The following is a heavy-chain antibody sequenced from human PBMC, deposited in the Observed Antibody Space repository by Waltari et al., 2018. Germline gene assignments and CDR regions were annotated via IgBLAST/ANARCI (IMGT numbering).Heavy chain of an antibody. V-gene: IGHV4-39*01. CDR3: ARVLWFGEARDY. Sequence: QLQLQESGPGLVKPSETLSLTCPVSGGSISSSSYYWGWIRQPPGKGLEWIGSIYYSGSTYYNPSLKSRVTISVDTSKNQFSLKLSSVTAADTAVYYCARVLWFGEARDYWGQGTLVTVSS. CDR1: GGSISSSSYY. D-gene: IGHD3-10*01. J-gene: IGHJ4*02. CDR2: IYYSGST.